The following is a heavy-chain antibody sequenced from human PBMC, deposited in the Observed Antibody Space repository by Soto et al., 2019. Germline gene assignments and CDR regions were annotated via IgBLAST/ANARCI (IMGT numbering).Heavy chain of an antibody. V-gene: IGHV3-33*01. Sequence: GGSLRLSCAASGFTFSSYGMHWVRQAPGKGLEWVAVIWYDGSNKYYADSVKGRFTISRDNSKNTLYLQMNSLRAEDTAVYYCAREVGATWGSHFDYWGQGTLVTVSS. D-gene: IGHD1-26*01. CDR3: AREVGATWGSHFDY. CDR2: IWYDGSNK. CDR1: GFTFSSYG. J-gene: IGHJ4*02.